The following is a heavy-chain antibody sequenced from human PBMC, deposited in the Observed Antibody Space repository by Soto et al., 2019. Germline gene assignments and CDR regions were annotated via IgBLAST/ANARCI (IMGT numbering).Heavy chain of an antibody. CDR2: IKSKTDGGTT. J-gene: IGHJ1*01. V-gene: IGHV3-15*01. Sequence: GGSLRLSCAASGFTFSNAWMSWVRQAPGKGLEWVGRIKSKTDGGTTDNAAPVKSRFTISRDDSKNTLYLQMNSLKTEDTAVYYCTTDRAYGDYVRGYFQHWGQGTLVTVSS. D-gene: IGHD4-17*01. CDR3: TTDRAYGDYVRGYFQH. CDR1: GFTFSNAW.